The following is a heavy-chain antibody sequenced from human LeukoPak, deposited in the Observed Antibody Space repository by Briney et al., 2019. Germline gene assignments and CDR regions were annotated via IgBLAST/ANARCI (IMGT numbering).Heavy chain of an antibody. D-gene: IGHD3-22*01. CDR2: IYTSGST. Sequence: PGGSLRLSSAASGFTVSSNQMSWVRQAPGKGLDWVSSIYTSGSTNYAESVKVRFTISRDISKNTLYLQMNSLRAEDTAVYYCARWGRDSSGLYSYQLAYWGQGTLVTVSS. CDR1: GFTVSSNQ. V-gene: IGHV3-53*01. J-gene: IGHJ4*02. CDR3: ARWGRDSSGLYSYQLAY.